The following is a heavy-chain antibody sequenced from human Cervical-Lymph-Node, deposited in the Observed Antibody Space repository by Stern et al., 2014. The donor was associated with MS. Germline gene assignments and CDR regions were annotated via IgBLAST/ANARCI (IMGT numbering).Heavy chain of an antibody. CDR1: GGSISSGGYY. V-gene: IGHV4-31*03. CDR3: ARASYYGSGIDY. Sequence: QVQLQQSGPGLVKPSQTLSLTCTVSGGSISSGGYYWSWIRQHPGKGLEWIGYIYYSGSTYYNPSLKSRVTISVDTSKNQFSLNLSSVTAADTAVYYCARASYYGSGIDYWGQGTLVTVSS. D-gene: IGHD3-10*01. J-gene: IGHJ4*02. CDR2: IYYSGST.